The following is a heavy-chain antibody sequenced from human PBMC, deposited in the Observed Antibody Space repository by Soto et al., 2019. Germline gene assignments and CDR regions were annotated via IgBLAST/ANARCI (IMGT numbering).Heavy chain of an antibody. Sequence: QVQLQQWGAGLLKPSETLSLTCAVYGGSFSGYYWSWIRQPPGKGLEWIGEINHSGSTNYNPSLKSRVTISVDTSKNQLSLKLSSVTAADTAVYYCARAGDRSGYADYWGQGTLVTVSS. V-gene: IGHV4-34*01. CDR3: ARAGDRSGYADY. J-gene: IGHJ4*02. CDR2: INHSGST. D-gene: IGHD3-22*01. CDR1: GGSFSGYY.